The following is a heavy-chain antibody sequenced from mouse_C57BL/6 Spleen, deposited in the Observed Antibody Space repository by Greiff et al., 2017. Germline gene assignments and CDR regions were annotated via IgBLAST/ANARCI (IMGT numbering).Heavy chain of an antibody. CDR2: ISSGSSTI. V-gene: IGHV5-17*01. CDR3: ARGDYDRFAY. Sequence: EVMLVESGGGLVKPGGSLKLSCAASGFTFSDYGMHWVRQAPEKGLEWVAYISSGSSTIYYADTVKGRFTISRDNAKNTLFLQMTSLRSEDTAMYYCARGDYDRFAYWGQGTLVTVSA. J-gene: IGHJ3*01. D-gene: IGHD2-4*01. CDR1: GFTFSDYG.